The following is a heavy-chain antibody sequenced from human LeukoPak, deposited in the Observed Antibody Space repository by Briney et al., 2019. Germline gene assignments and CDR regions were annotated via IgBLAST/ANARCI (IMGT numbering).Heavy chain of an antibody. Sequence: KTSETLSPTCAVSDDSFSSHYWTWIRQPPGKGLEWIGYISYIGSTNYNPSLKSRVTISIDTSKNQFSLKLSSVTAADTAVYYCARDLVTVTKGFDIWGQGTMVSVSS. V-gene: IGHV4-59*11. J-gene: IGHJ3*02. CDR1: DDSFSSHY. D-gene: IGHD4-17*01. CDR2: ISYIGST. CDR3: ARDLVTVTKGFDI.